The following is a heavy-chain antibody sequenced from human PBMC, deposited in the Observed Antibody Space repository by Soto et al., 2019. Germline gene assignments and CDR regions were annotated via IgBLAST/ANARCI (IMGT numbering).Heavy chain of an antibody. V-gene: IGHV3-72*01. CDR1: GFTFSDHY. Sequence: EVQLVESGGGLVQPGGSLRLSCAASGFTFSDHYMDWVRQAPGKGLEWVGRTRNKANSYTTEYAASVKGRFTISRDDSKNSLYLQMNSLNTEDTAVYYCASDLDAFDIWGQGTMVTVSS. CDR3: ASDLDAFDI. CDR2: TRNKANSYTT. J-gene: IGHJ3*02.